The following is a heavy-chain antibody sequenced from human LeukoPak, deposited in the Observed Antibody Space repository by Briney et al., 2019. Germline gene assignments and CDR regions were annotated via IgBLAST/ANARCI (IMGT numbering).Heavy chain of an antibody. CDR2: ITVSGST. CDR3: AGSRNYYLRGDF. J-gene: IGHJ4*02. CDR1: RGSISSYY. D-gene: IGHD1-26*01. V-gene: IGHV4-4*07. Sequence: SETLSLTCSVSRGSISSYYWTWIRQPAGKGLEWVGRITVSGSTNYNPSLKSRATMSVDASKNQFSLRLTSVTAADTAAYFCAGSRNYYLRGDFWGQGIVVTVSS.